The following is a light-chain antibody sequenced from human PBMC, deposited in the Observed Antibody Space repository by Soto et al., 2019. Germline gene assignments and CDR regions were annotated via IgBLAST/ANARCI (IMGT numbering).Light chain of an antibody. CDR1: QGINNW. J-gene: IGKJ4*01. V-gene: IGKV1D-12*01. CDR3: HQANSFPLT. CDR2: TTS. Sequence: DIQMTQSPSSVSASVGDRVTITCRASQGINNWLAWYQQKPGEPPKLLIYTTSNLQSGVPSRFSGSGSGTDFPLAISSRQREYCATYYCHQANSFPLTFGGGPKVEI.